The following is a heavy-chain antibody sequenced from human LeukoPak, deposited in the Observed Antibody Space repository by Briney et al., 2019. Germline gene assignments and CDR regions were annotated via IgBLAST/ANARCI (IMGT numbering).Heavy chain of an antibody. D-gene: IGHD3-22*01. CDR2: INPNSGGT. CDR1: GYIFTGYY. Sequence: ASVKVSCKASGYIFTGYYMHWVRHAPVQGLEWMGWINPNSGGTNYAQKFQGWVTMTRDTSISTAYMELSRLRSDDTAVYYCARDLGHYYDSSGNAFDIWGQGTMVTVSS. CDR3: ARDLGHYYDSSGNAFDI. J-gene: IGHJ3*02. V-gene: IGHV1-2*04.